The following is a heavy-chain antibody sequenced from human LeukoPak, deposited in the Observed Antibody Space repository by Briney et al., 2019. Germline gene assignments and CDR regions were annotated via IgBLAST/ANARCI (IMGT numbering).Heavy chain of an antibody. Sequence: GASVKVSCKASGYTFTSYYMHWVRQAPGQGLECMGIINPSGGSTSYAQKFQGRVTMTRDMSTSTLYMELNSLRSEDTAVYYCTTDLGGGGIVTLDYWGQGTLVTVSS. CDR3: TTDLGGGGIVTLDY. V-gene: IGHV1-46*01. CDR1: GYTFTSYY. D-gene: IGHD3-16*01. J-gene: IGHJ4*02. CDR2: INPSGGST.